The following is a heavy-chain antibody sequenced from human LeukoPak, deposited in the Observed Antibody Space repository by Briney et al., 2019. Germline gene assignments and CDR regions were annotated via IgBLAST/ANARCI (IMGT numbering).Heavy chain of an antibody. D-gene: IGHD6-13*01. CDR3: ARDIRSRYFDY. CDR1: GFTFSSYS. CDR2: ITRSSSPI. V-gene: IGHV3-48*01. Sequence: PGGSLRLSCAASGFTFSSYSMNWVRQAPGKGLEWLSYITRSSSPIYYADSVKGRFTTSRDNAKNSLYLQMNNLRAEDTAVYYCARDIRSRYFDYWGQGTLVTVSS. J-gene: IGHJ4*02.